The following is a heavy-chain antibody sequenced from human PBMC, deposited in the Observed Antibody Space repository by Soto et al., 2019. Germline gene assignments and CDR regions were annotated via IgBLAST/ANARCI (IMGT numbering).Heavy chain of an antibody. D-gene: IGHD1-26*01. CDR3: AKDVTTGGFDS. Sequence: EVHLVESGGGWVRPGGSVRVSCAASGFIFGDYAMHWVRQAPGKGLEWVSGISWNGNKVGYADSVKGRFTISRDNAKNSLYLQMNSLRPDDTALYYCAKDVTTGGFDSWGQGTLVTVSS. J-gene: IGHJ4*02. CDR1: GFIFGDYA. V-gene: IGHV3-9*01. CDR2: ISWNGNKV.